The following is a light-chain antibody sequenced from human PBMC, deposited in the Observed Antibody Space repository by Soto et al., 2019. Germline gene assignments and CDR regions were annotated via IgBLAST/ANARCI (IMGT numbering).Light chain of an antibody. V-gene: IGLV2-14*01. CDR1: SSDVGGYNY. Sequence: QSVLTQPASVSLSPGQSITISCTGTSSDVGGYNYVSLYQQYPGKAPKLMIYEVTHRPSGVSNRFSGSKSGNTASLTISGLQAEDEANYYCSSYRSTSVYVFGTGTKVTVL. J-gene: IGLJ1*01. CDR3: SSYRSTSVYV. CDR2: EVT.